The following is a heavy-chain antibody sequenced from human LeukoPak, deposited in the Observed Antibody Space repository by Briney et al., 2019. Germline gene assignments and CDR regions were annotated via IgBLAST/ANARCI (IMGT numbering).Heavy chain of an antibody. V-gene: IGHV4-61*02. CDR2: IYTGGST. J-gene: IGHJ4*02. CDR3: AREDYGGNSYSRTIDY. Sequence: TLSLTCTVSGGSISSGSYYWSWIRQPAGKGLEWIGRIYTGGSTNYNPSLKSRVTISVDLSKNQFSLKLSSVTAADTAVYYCAREDYGGNSYSRTIDYWGQGTLVTVSS. D-gene: IGHD4-23*01. CDR1: GGSISSGSYY.